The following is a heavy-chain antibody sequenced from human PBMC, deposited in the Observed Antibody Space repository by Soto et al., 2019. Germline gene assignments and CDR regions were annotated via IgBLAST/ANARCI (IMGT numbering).Heavy chain of an antibody. D-gene: IGHD3-10*01. CDR2: IYHTGRT. V-gene: IGHV4-31*03. CDR1: GXSVTTIGSD. CDR3: SRLRDTYFFDS. J-gene: IGHJ4*02. Sequence: TLSLACSVSGXSVTTIGSDWSWVRQHPGKGLEWIGYIYHTGRTYYNQSLKSRVTIALQTSKQQFSLNMTSVTAADTAVYYCSRLRDTYFFDSWGQGALVTVSS.